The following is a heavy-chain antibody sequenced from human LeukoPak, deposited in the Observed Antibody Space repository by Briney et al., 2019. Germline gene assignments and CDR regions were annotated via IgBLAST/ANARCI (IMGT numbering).Heavy chain of an antibody. J-gene: IGHJ5*02. Sequence: SETLSLTCAVYGGSFSGYYWSWIRQPPGKGLEWIGEINHSGSTYYNPSLKSRVTISVDTSKNQFSLKLTSVTAADTAVYYCARAHILTGYYASRWFDPWGQGTLVTVSS. CDR2: INHSGST. D-gene: IGHD3-9*01. CDR3: ARAHILTGYYASRWFDP. CDR1: GGSFSGYY. V-gene: IGHV4-34*01.